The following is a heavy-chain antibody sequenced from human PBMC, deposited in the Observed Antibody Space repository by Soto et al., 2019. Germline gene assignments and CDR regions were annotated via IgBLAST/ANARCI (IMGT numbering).Heavy chain of an antibody. D-gene: IGHD2-8*02. Sequence: GGSLRLSCTTSGFTFSDYFMTWIRQAPGKGLEWVSYITSDSTIYYADSVKGRFTISRDNAKSSLYLQMNSLRAEDTAVYYCATDWSLIYWGQGTLVTVSS. CDR1: GFTFSDYF. CDR3: ATDWSLIY. V-gene: IGHV3-11*01. J-gene: IGHJ4*02. CDR2: ITSDSTI.